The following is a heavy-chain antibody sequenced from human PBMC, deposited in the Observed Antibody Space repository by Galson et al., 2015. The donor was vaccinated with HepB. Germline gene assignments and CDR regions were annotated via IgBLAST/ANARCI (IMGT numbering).Heavy chain of an antibody. CDR2: IDWDDDK. D-gene: IGHD3-9*01. CDR1: GFSLSTSGMC. CDR3: AHQYYDILTGYYTPFDY. Sequence: PALVKPTQTLTLTCTFSGFSLSTSGMCVSWIRQPPGKALEWLALIDWDDDKYYSTSLKTRLTISKDTSKNQVVLTMTNMDPVDTATYYCAHQYYDILTGYYTPFDYWGQGTLVTVSS. J-gene: IGHJ4*02. V-gene: IGHV2-70*01.